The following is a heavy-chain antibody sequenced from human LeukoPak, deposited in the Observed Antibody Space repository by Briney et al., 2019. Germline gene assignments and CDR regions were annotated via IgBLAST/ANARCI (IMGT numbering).Heavy chain of an antibody. V-gene: IGHV4-34*01. Sequence: SETLSLTCAVYGGSLSGNEWSWIRQRPGKGLEWRGEINLSGSTNYNPSLTSRVTIPVDTSKNQFSLKRSSVTAAGTAVYYCYAHRPDSSGKQYYYYYMDVWGKGTTVTVSS. CDR2: INLSGST. CDR3: YAHRPDSSGKQYYYYYMDV. CDR1: GGSLSGNE. J-gene: IGHJ6*03. D-gene: IGHD3-22*01.